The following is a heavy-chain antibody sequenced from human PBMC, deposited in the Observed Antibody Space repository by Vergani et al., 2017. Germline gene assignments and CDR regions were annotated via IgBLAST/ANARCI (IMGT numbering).Heavy chain of an antibody. V-gene: IGHV3-30*03. D-gene: IGHD6-6*01. CDR2: ISYDGSNK. CDR3: ARRGGAIAAPLDY. J-gene: IGHJ4*02. Sequence: QVQLVESGGGVVQPGRSLRLSCAASGFTFSSYGMHWVRQAPGKGLEWVAVISYDGSNKDYADSVKGRFTISRDKSKNTLYLQMNSLGAEDTAVYYCARRGGAIAAPLDYWGQGTLVTVSS. CDR1: GFTFSSYG.